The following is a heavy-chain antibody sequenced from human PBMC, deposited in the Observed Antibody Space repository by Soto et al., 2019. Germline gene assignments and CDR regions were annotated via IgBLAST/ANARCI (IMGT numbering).Heavy chain of an antibody. Sequence: QVQLQESGPGLVKPSQTLSLTCTVSGDSISNGGYYWSRIRLHPGKGLEWIGYIYYGGRSYYNPSLKSRINMSVDTSKNQISLRLSSVTAADTAIYYCAKMLNYWGQGALVTVSS. V-gene: IGHV4-31*03. J-gene: IGHJ4*02. CDR1: GDSISNGGYY. CDR2: IYYGGRS. D-gene: IGHD2-8*01. CDR3: AKMLNY.